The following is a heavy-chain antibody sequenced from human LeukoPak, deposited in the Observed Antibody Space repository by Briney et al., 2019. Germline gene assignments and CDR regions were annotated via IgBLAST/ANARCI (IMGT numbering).Heavy chain of an antibody. D-gene: IGHD3-10*01. V-gene: IGHV1-18*01. CDR1: GYPFANFA. Sequence: ASVKVSCKASGYPFANFAISWVRQAPGQGLEWMGWISDSNGNLNYAQSLQGRVTMTTDKSTSTAYMELRSLTSDDTAVYYCASWLGAASRRGASDWGQGTLVTVSS. CDR3: ASWLGAASRRGASD. CDR2: ISDSNGNL. J-gene: IGHJ4*02.